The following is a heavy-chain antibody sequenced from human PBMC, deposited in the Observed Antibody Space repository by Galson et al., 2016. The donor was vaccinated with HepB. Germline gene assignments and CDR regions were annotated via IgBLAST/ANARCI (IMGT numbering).Heavy chain of an antibody. Sequence: PALVKPTQTLTLTCTFSGFSLTTSGVGVAWIRQPPGKALESLALIYWDEDKHYSPSLRSRLTITKDTSKNQVVLTMTNVGPLDTGTYYCAQRWTYLYYYDYWGPGILVTVSS. J-gene: IGHJ4*02. V-gene: IGHV2-5*02. CDR3: AQRWTYLYYYDY. D-gene: IGHD1-26*01. CDR1: GFSLTTSGVG. CDR2: IYWDEDK.